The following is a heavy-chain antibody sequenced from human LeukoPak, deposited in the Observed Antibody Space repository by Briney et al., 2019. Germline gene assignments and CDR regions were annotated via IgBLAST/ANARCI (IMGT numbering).Heavy chain of an antibody. CDR3: ARRRQWLVSGLDY. V-gene: IGHV4-34*01. J-gene: IGHJ4*02. D-gene: IGHD6-19*01. CDR1: GGSFSGYY. CDR2: INHSGST. Sequence: PSETLSLTCAVYGGSFSGYYWSWIRQPPGKGLEWIGEINHSGSTNYNPSLKSRVTISVDTSKNQFSLKLSSVTAADTAVYYCARRRQWLVSGLDYWGQGTLVTVSS.